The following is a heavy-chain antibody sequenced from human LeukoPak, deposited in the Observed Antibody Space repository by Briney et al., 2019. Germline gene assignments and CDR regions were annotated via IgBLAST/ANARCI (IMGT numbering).Heavy chain of an antibody. CDR3: ARDRGYSSSWYFDY. Sequence: NPSETLSLTCTVSGGSISSYYWSWIRQPAGKGLEWIGRIYTSGSTNYNPSLKSRVTMSVDTSKNQFSLELSSVTAADTAVYYCARDRGYSSSWYFDYWGQGTLVTVSS. D-gene: IGHD6-13*01. CDR2: IYTSGST. V-gene: IGHV4-4*07. J-gene: IGHJ4*02. CDR1: GGSISSYY.